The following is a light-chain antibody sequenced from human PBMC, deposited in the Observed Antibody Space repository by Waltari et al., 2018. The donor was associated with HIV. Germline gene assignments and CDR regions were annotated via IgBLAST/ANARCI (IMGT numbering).Light chain of an antibody. CDR2: END. J-gene: IGLJ2*01. V-gene: IGLV6-57*04. CDR3: QSFDINNVV. Sequence: NLMLTQPHSVSESPGKTVAISCTRSSGSIVSKYVQWYQQRPGSAPTTVIYENDHRPSGLPDRFSGSLDISSNSASLTISGLKPEDEADYYCQSFDINNVVFGGGTKLTVL. CDR1: SGSIVSKY.